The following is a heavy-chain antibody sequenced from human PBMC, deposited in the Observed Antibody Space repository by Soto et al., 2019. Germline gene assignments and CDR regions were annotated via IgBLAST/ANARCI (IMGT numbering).Heavy chain of an antibody. Sequence: ASVKVSCKASGYTFTSYGISWVRQAPGQGLEWMGWISAYNGNTNYAQKLQGRVTMTTDTSTSTAYMELRSLRSDDTAVYYCARVITGTTFYYYYGMDVWGKGTTVTVSS. V-gene: IGHV1-18*01. CDR2: ISAYNGNT. J-gene: IGHJ6*04. D-gene: IGHD1-7*01. CDR3: ARVITGTTFYYYYGMDV. CDR1: GYTFTSYG.